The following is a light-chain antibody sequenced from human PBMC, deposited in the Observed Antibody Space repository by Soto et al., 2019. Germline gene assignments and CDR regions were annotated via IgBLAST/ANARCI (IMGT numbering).Light chain of an antibody. V-gene: IGKV1-33*01. CDR1: QDIRNY. CDR3: QQYDNLPYT. J-gene: IGKJ2*01. CDR2: DAS. Sequence: DIQMTQSPSSLSASVGDRVTITCQASQDIRNYLNWYQQKPEKAPKLLIYDASNLETGVPSRFSGSGSGTDFTFTIRSLQPEDIATYYCQQYDNLPYTFGQGTKLEIK.